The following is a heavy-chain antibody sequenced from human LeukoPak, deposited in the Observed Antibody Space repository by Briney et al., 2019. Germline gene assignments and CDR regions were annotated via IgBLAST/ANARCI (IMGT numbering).Heavy chain of an antibody. CDR2: IYYSGST. CDR3: ARDLPRSGRDAFDI. V-gene: IGHV4-59*01. J-gene: IGHJ3*02. Sequence: SETLSLTCTVSGGSISNYYWSWIRQPPGKGLEWIGYIYYSGSTNYNPSLKSRVTISVDTSKNQFSLKLISVTAADTAVYYCARDLPRSGRDAFDIWGQGTMVTVSS. D-gene: IGHD3-10*01. CDR1: GGSISNYY.